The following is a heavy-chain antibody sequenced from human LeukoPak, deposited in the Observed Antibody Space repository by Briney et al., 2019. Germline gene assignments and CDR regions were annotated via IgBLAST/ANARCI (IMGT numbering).Heavy chain of an antibody. CDR2: INHSGST. D-gene: IGHD2-2*01. J-gene: IGHJ3*02. Sequence: SETLSLTCAVYGGSFSGYYWSWICQPPGKGLEWIGEINHSGSTNYNPSLKSRVTISVDTSKNQFSLKLSSVTAADTAVYYCARGPPIVVVPAAIGAFDIWGQGTMVTVSS. CDR1: GGSFSGYY. CDR3: ARGPPIVVVPAAIGAFDI. V-gene: IGHV4-34*01.